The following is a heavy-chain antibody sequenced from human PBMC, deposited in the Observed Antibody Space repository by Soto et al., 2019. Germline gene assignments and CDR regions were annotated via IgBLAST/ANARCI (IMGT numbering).Heavy chain of an antibody. J-gene: IGHJ2*01. CDR1: GYTFTSYA. V-gene: IGHV1-3*01. CDR2: INAGNGNT. CDR3: ARGGSLYWYFDL. Sequence: QVQLVQSGAEVKKPGASVKVSCKASGYTFTSYAMHWVRQAPGQRLEWMGWINAGNGNTKYSQNFQGRVTITRDTSAITAYMELSSLRSEDTAVYYCARGGSLYWYFDLWGRGTLVTVSS. D-gene: IGHD1-26*01.